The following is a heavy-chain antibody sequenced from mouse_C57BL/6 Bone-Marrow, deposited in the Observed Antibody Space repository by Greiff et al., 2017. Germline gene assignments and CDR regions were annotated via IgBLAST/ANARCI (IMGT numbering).Heavy chain of an antibody. V-gene: IGHV1-80*01. CDR1: GYAFSSYW. D-gene: IGHD4-1*01. J-gene: IGHJ2*01. CDR2: IYPGDGDT. Sequence: VQRVESGAELVKPGASVKISCKASGYAFSSYWMNWVKQRPGKGLEWIGQIYPGDGDTNYNGKFKGKATLTADKSSSTAYMQLSSLTSEDSAVYFCARRWDEGTLYFDYWGQGTTLTVSS. CDR3: ARRWDEGTLYFDY.